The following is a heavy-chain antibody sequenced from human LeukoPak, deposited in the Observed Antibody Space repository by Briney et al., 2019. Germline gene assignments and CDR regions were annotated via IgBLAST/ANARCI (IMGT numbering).Heavy chain of an antibody. J-gene: IGHJ3*02. CDR2: ISAYNGNT. CDR1: GYTFTSYG. CDR3: AKIQYSSGGTGAFDI. V-gene: IGHV1-18*01. D-gene: IGHD6-19*01. Sequence: ASVKVSCKASGYTFTSYGISWVRQAPGQGLEWMGWISAYNGNTNYAQKLQGRVTMTTDTSTSTAYMELRSLRSDDTAVYYCAKIQYSSGGTGAFDIWGQGTMVTVSS.